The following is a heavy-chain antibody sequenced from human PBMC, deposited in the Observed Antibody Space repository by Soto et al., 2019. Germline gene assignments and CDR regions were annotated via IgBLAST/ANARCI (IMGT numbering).Heavy chain of an antibody. J-gene: IGHJ6*02. V-gene: IGHV1-2*02. CDR3: ARESSVWVGEMRNRGYYGRDV. CDR1: GYTFNIYY. Sequence: ASVKVSCKASGYTFNIYYMNWVRQAPVQGLEWMGRINPTSGDTNYAQKFQGGVIMTRDTSISTAYMELSRLRSDDTAVYYCARESSVWVGEMRNRGYYGRDVGG. CDR2: INPTSGDT. D-gene: IGHD3-10*01.